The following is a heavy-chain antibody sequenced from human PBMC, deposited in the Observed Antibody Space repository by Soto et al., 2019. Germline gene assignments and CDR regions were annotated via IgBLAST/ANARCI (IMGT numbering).Heavy chain of an antibody. Sequence: SETLSLTCTVSGGSISSSSYYWGWIRQPPGKGLEWIGSIYYSGSTYYNPSLKSRVTISVDTSKNQFSLKLSSVTAADTAVYYRARHIVVAGTWKKYYFDYWGQGTLVTVSS. CDR1: GGSISSSSYY. CDR3: ARHIVVAGTWKKYYFDY. V-gene: IGHV4-39*01. J-gene: IGHJ4*02. CDR2: IYYSGST. D-gene: IGHD6-19*01.